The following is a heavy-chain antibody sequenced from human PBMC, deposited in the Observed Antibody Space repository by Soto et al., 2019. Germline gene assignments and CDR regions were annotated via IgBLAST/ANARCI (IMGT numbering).Heavy chain of an antibody. Sequence: QVQLQESGPGLVKPSETLSLTCTVFGGSISSYYWSWIRQPPGKGLEWIGYIYYSGSTNYNPSLKSRVTISVDTSKNQFSLKLSSVTAADTAVYYCARVKDYDFWRGAFDYWGQGTLVTVSS. V-gene: IGHV4-59*01. CDR1: GGSISSYY. CDR2: IYYSGST. D-gene: IGHD3-3*01. J-gene: IGHJ4*02. CDR3: ARVKDYDFWRGAFDY.